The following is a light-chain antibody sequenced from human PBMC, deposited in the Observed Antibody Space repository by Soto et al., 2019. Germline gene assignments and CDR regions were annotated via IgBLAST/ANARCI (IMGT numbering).Light chain of an antibody. Sequence: ETVLTQSPGTLSLSPGERATLSCRASHSVGSSLAWYQQKPGQAPRLLIYDASNRATGIPARFSGSGSGTDFTLTISSLEPEDFAVYYCQQRSNWWTFGQGTKVDIK. V-gene: IGKV3-11*01. J-gene: IGKJ1*01. CDR3: QQRSNWWT. CDR1: HSVGSS. CDR2: DAS.